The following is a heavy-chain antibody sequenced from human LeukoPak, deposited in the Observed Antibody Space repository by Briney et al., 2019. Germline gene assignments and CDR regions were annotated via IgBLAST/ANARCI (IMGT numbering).Heavy chain of an antibody. CDR1: GYTLTELS. V-gene: IGHV1-24*01. Sequence: ASVKVSCKVSGYTLTELSMHWVRQAPGKGLEWMGGFDPEDGETIYAQKFQGRVTMTEDTSTDTAYMELSSLRSEDTAVYYCATVGTTVVTPYYWGQGTLVTVSS. D-gene: IGHD4-23*01. CDR2: FDPEDGET. CDR3: ATVGTTVVTPYY. J-gene: IGHJ4*02.